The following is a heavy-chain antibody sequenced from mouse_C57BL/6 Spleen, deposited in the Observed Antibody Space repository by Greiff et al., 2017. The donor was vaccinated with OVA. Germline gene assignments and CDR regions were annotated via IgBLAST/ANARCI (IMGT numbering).Heavy chain of an antibody. D-gene: IGHD1-1*01. CDR2: INPYNGGT. Sequence: VQLKDSGPVLVKPGASVKMSCKASGYTFTDYYMNWVKQSHGKSLEWIGVINPYNGGTSYNQKFKGKATLTVDKSSSTAYMELNSLTSEDSAVYYCAREGDYYGGAYWGQGTLVTVSA. CDR1: GYTFTDYY. CDR3: AREGDYYGGAY. V-gene: IGHV1-19*01. J-gene: IGHJ3*01.